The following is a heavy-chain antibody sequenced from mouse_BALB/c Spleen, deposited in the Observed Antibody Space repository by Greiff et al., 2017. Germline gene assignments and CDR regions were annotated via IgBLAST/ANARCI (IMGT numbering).Heavy chain of an antibody. CDR2: INPSTGYT. Sequence: VQLQQSGAELAKPGASVKMSCKASGYTFTSYWMHWVKQRPGQGLEWIGYINPSTGYTEYNQKFKDKATLTADKSSSTAYMQLSSLTSEDSAVYYCARGGYDGAMDYWGQGTSVTVSS. D-gene: IGHD2-14*01. V-gene: IGHV1-7*01. CDR1: GYTFTSYW. J-gene: IGHJ4*01. CDR3: ARGGYDGAMDY.